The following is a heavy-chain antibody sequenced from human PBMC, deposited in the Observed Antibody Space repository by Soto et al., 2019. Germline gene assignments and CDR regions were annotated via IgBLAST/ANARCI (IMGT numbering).Heavy chain of an antibody. CDR2: ISSSSSYI. V-gene: IGHV3-21*01. CDR3: ARDKVAYCGGDCYSHDY. J-gene: IGHJ4*02. D-gene: IGHD2-21*02. CDR1: GFTFSSYS. Sequence: PGGSLRLSCAASGFTFSSYSMNWVRQAPGKGLEWVSSISSSSSYIYYADSVKGRFTISRDNAKNSLYLQMNSLRAEDTAVYYCARDKVAYCGGDCYSHDYWGQGTLVTVSS.